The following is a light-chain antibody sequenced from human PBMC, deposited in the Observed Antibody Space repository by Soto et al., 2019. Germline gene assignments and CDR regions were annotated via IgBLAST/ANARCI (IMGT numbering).Light chain of an antibody. CDR3: CSFAGRSPPASV. V-gene: IGLV2-23*02. Sequence: QSALTQPASVSGSPGQSITISCTGNTSDVGTYNLVSWYQHHPGKAPQLIIFEVTKRPSGVSDRFSGSKSGNTASLTISGLLGEDEADYYCCSFAGRSPPASVFGTGTKVTVL. CDR1: TSDVGTYNL. CDR2: EVT. J-gene: IGLJ1*01.